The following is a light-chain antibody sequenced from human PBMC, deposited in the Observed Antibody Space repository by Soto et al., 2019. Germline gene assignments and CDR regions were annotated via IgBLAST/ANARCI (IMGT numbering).Light chain of an antibody. Sequence: DIRLTQSPSTLSASVGDRVTITCRASQSISTWLAWYQQIPGKAPKLLIYDASTLESGVPSRFSGSGSGTEFTLTISSLQPDDFATYYCQQYNTCATFGQGTKLEIK. J-gene: IGKJ2*01. CDR3: QQYNTCAT. CDR2: DAS. V-gene: IGKV1-5*01. CDR1: QSISTW.